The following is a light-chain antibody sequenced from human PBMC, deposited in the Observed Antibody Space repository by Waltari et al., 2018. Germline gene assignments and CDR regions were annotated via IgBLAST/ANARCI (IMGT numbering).Light chain of an antibody. V-gene: IGKV1-5*03. Sequence: DIQMTQSPSTLSASVGDRVTITCRASQDIGPYLAWYQQKPGKAPNLLIYKSSILESRVPSRFSGSGSGTEFTLTITSLQPDDFATYYCQQYATYHTFGQGTKLEI. CDR3: QQYATYHT. J-gene: IGKJ2*01. CDR2: KSS. CDR1: QDIGPY.